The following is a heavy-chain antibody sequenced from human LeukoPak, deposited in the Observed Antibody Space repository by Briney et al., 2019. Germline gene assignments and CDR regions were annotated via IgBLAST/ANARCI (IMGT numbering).Heavy chain of an antibody. V-gene: IGHV3-21*04. CDR3: ARDRRGTAVAETDI. Sequence: GGSLRLSCAASGFTFSSYSMNWVRQAPGKGLEWVSSISSSSSYIYYADSVKGRFTISRDNAKNSLYLQMNSLRAEDTAVYYCARDRRGTAVAETDIWGQGTMVIVSS. CDR2: ISSSSSYI. CDR1: GFTFSSYS. D-gene: IGHD6-19*01. J-gene: IGHJ3*02.